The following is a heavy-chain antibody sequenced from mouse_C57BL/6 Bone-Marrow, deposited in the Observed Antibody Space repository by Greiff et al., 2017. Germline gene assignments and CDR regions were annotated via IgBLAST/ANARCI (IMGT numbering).Heavy chain of an antibody. V-gene: IGHV1-69*01. Sequence: QVQLQQSGPELVKPGASVKLSCKASGYTFTSYWMHWVKQRPGKGLEWIGEIDPSDSYTNYNQQFKGKSTLTVDKSSSTAYMQLSSLTSEDSAVYYCARTGVYYYGSSYAMDYWGQGTSVTVSS. CDR2: IDPSDSYT. CDR3: ARTGVYYYGSSYAMDY. J-gene: IGHJ4*01. CDR1: GYTFTSYW. D-gene: IGHD1-1*01.